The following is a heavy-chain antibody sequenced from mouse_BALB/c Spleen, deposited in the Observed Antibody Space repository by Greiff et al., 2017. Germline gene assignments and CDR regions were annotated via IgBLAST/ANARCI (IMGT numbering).Heavy chain of an antibody. J-gene: IGHJ2*01. CDR1: GYTFTNYW. CDR2: IYPGGGYT. D-gene: IGHD2-10*02. CDR3: ARECGNSPFDY. Sequence: VQLQQSGAELVRPGTSVKISCKASGYTFTNYWLGWVKQRPGHGLEWIGDIYPGGGYTNYNEKFKGKATLTADTSSSTAYMQLSSLTSEDSAVYYCARECGNSPFDYWGQGTTLTVSS. V-gene: IGHV1-63*02.